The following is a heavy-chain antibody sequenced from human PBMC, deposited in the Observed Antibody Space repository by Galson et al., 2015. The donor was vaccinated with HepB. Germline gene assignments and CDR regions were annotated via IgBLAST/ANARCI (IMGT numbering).Heavy chain of an antibody. CDR3: AADYDFWSGGPFDS. Sequence: SETLSLTCAVYGGSFSGYYWSWIRQPPGKGLEWIGEISHSGSTNYNPSLKNRITISVDTSKNQFSLNLRSVTAADTAVYYCAADYDFWSGGPFDSWGQGTLVTVSS. CDR2: ISHSGST. CDR1: GGSFSGYY. D-gene: IGHD3-3*01. V-gene: IGHV4-34*01. J-gene: IGHJ4*02.